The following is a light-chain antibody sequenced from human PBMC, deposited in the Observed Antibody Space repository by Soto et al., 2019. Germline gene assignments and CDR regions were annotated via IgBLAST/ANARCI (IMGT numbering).Light chain of an antibody. CDR2: EVS. V-gene: IGLV2-14*01. CDR3: SSYTSPSTPYV. Sequence: QSVLTQPASVSGSPGQSITISCSGTSSDVGGYTYVSWYQQHPGKAPKVIIYEVSNRPSGVSSRFSGSKSGKTASLTISGLQAEDEADYYCSSYTSPSTPYVFGTGTRSPA. J-gene: IGLJ1*01. CDR1: SSDVGGYTY.